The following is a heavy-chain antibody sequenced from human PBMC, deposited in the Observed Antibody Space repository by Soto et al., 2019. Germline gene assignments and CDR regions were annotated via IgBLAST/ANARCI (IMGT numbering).Heavy chain of an antibody. J-gene: IGHJ1*01. Sequence: GGSLRLSCVASGFTYSNYWMAWVRQVPGKGLEWVAYMNPDGSETFYVDSVKGRFTISRDNAKNSLYLRITSLRVEDTAIYYCAREPRVLAYWGQGTLVTV. CDR2: MNPDGSET. CDR1: GFTYSNYW. D-gene: IGHD3-3*01. CDR3: AREPRVLAY. V-gene: IGHV3-7*01.